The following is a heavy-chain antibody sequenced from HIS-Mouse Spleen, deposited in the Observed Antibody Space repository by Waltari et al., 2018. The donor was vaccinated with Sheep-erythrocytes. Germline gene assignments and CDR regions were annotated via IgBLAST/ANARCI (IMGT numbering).Heavy chain of an antibody. V-gene: IGHV4-39*07. Sequence: QLQLQESGPGLVKPSETLSLTCTVSGGSISSSSSSLGWLRQPPGKGLEWIGSIYYSGSTYYNPSLKSRVTISVDTSKNQFSLKLSSVTAADTAVYYCARVSVAARFDYWGQGTLVTVSS. D-gene: IGHD6-6*01. CDR2: IYYSGST. CDR3: ARVSVAARFDY. CDR1: GGSISSSSSS. J-gene: IGHJ4*02.